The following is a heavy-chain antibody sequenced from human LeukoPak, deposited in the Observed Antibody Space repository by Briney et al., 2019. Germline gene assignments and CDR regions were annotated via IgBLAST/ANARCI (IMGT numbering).Heavy chain of an antibody. V-gene: IGHV1-18*01. CDR3: VRSPGMRSSRAFDI. CDR2: ISVYNGNT. D-gene: IGHD1-14*01. Sequence: ASVSVSCKASGYTFTSYGISWVRQAPGQGLEWMGWISVYNGNTNYAQKFQGRVTMNTDTMTTDTSTSTAYMELRSLRSDDTAVYYCVRSPGMRSSRAFDIWGQGTRVTVSS. CDR1: GYTFTSYG. J-gene: IGHJ3*02.